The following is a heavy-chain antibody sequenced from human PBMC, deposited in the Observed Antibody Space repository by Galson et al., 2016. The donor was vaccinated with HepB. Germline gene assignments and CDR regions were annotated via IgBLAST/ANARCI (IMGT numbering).Heavy chain of an antibody. J-gene: IGHJ4*02. V-gene: IGHV1-24*01. CDR2: FDPEDGET. CDR3: VTEPLRPAVTKPLYG. D-gene: IGHD3-3*01. Sequence: SVKVSCKVSGYTLTELSMHWVRQAPGKGLVWMGGFDPEDGETIYAQKFQGRVTVTEDTSTDTAYMELSSLTSEDTAVYFCVTEPLRPAVTKPLYGWGQGTLVTVSS. CDR1: GYTLTELS.